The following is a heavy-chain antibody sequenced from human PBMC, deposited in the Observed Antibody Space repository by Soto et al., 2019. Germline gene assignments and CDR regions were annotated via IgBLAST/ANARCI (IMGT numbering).Heavy chain of an antibody. D-gene: IGHD3-10*01. CDR2: ITRDGDST. J-gene: IGHJ4*02. CDR1: GFTFSNNA. CDR3: VRGSEVWFGELWL. V-gene: IGHV3-64*01. Sequence: PGGSLRLSCAASGFTFSNNAMHWVRQAPGKGLEYVSSITRDGDSTSYANSVKGRFTVSRDNSKNTLYLQMGSLRAEDMGVYYCVRGSEVWFGELWLWGQGTLVTVSS.